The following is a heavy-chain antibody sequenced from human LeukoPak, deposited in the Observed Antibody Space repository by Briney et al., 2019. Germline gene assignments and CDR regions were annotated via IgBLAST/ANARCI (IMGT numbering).Heavy chain of an antibody. D-gene: IGHD4-17*01. V-gene: IGHV4-34*01. CDR1: GGSFSCYY. J-gene: IGHJ5*02. CDR3: ASDYGDYPREDRKFDP. Sequence: SETLSLTCAVYGGSFSCYYWSWIRQPPGKGVGWIGEINHSGGTNYNPSLKSRVTISVDTSKNQFSLKLSSVTAADTAVYYCASDYGDYPREDRKFDPWGQGTLVTVSS. CDR2: INHSGGT.